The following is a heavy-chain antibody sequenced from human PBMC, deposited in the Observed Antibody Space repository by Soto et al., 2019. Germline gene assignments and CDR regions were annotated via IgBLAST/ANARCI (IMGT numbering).Heavy chain of an antibody. CDR3: ARDRPGYSSSWYRMDV. J-gene: IGHJ6*02. V-gene: IGHV3-48*02. Sequence: GGSLRLSCAASGFTFSSYSMNWVRQAPGKGLEWVSYISSSSSTIYYADSVKGRFTISRDNAKNSLYLQMNSLRDEDTAVYYCARDRPGYSSSWYRMDVWGQGTTVTV. CDR1: GFTFSSYS. D-gene: IGHD6-13*01. CDR2: ISSSSSTI.